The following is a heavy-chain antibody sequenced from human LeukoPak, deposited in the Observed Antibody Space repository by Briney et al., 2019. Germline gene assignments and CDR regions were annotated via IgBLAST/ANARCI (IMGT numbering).Heavy chain of an antibody. Sequence: VSVKVSCKVSGYTLTELSMHWVRQAPGKGLEWMGGFDPEDGETIYAQKFQGRVTMTEDTSTDTAYMELSSLRSEDTAVYYCATVRKEVAAAGTTSPIDYWGQGTLVTVSS. D-gene: IGHD6-13*01. CDR2: FDPEDGET. CDR1: GYTLTELS. J-gene: IGHJ4*02. V-gene: IGHV1-24*01. CDR3: ATVRKEVAAAGTTSPIDY.